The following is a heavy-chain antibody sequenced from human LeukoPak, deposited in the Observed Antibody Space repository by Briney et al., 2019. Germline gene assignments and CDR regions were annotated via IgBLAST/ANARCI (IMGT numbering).Heavy chain of an antibody. J-gene: IGHJ2*01. CDR3: ARRHDTAMVSDL. D-gene: IGHD5-18*01. CDR1: GDSISSYY. V-gene: IGHV4-59*08. CDR2: VYHSGIT. Sequence: SETLSLTCTVSGDSISSYYWNWIRQPPGKGLEWIGYVYHSGITNYNPSLKSRVTISVDTSKNQFSLRLTSLTAADTAVYYCARRHDTAMVSDLWGRGTLVTVSS.